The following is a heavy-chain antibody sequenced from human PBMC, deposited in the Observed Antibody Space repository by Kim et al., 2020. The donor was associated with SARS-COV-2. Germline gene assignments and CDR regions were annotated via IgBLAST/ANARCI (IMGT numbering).Heavy chain of an antibody. V-gene: IGHV4-61*01. Sequence: ETLSLTCTVSGGSVSSGSYYWSWIRQPPGKGLEWIGYIYYSGSTNYNPSLKSRVTISVDTSKNQFSLKLSSVTAADTAVYYCARDRGDGSGTSWGQGTLVTVSS. CDR2: IYYSGST. CDR1: GGSVSSGSYY. D-gene: IGHD3-10*01. CDR3: ARDRGDGSGTS. J-gene: IGHJ4*02.